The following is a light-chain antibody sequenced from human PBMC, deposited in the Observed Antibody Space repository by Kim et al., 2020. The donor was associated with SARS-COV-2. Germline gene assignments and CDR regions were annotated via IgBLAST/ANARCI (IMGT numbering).Light chain of an antibody. J-gene: IGKJ1*01. CDR1: QDISNL. Sequence: ASVGDRVTITCRASQDISNLLAWFQQRPGKVPQLLIYAASTLPLGVPSRFSGGGSGTDFTLTISGLQPEDFATYYCQKYDSFPWTFGQGTKVDIK. CDR2: AAS. CDR3: QKYDSFPWT. V-gene: IGKV1-27*01.